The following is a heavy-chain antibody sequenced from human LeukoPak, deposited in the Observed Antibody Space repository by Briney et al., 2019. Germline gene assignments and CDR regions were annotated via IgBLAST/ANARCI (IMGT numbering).Heavy chain of an antibody. V-gene: IGHV3-74*01. CDR3: ARGSIAVAALDY. CDR2: INSDGSST. CDR1: GFTFSSYL. Sequence: GSLRLSCAASGFTFSSYLVHWVRQTPGKGLVWVSRINSDGSSTSYADSVKGRFTISRDNAKNTLYLQMNSLRAEDTAVYYCARGSIAVAALDYWGQGTLVTVSS. D-gene: IGHD6-19*01. J-gene: IGHJ4*02.